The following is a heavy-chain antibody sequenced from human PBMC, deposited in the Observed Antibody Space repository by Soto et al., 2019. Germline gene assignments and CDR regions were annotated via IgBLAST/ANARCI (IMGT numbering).Heavy chain of an antibody. Sequence: SETLSLTCAVYGGSFSGYYWSWIRQPPGKGLEWIGEINHSGSTNYNPSLKSRVTISVDTSKNQFSLKLSSVTAADTAVYYCARFGKDIVVVPAAIDMGFDPSGQATLVTVSS. CDR3: ARFGKDIVVVPAAIDMGFDP. D-gene: IGHD2-2*02. J-gene: IGHJ5*02. CDR1: GGSFSGYY. V-gene: IGHV4-34*01. CDR2: INHSGST.